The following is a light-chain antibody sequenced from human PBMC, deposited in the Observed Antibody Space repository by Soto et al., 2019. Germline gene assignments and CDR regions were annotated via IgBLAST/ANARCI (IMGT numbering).Light chain of an antibody. CDR3: QKYNSVPRT. V-gene: IGKV1-27*01. CDR2: AAS. CDR1: EGISNY. Sequence: DIQMTQSPSSLSASVGDRATLTCRASEGISNYLAWYQQKPGRVPKLLIYAASTLQSGVPSRFSGSGSGTEFTLTINSLQPEDVAIYYCQKYNSVPRTFGPGTKVDIK. J-gene: IGKJ3*01.